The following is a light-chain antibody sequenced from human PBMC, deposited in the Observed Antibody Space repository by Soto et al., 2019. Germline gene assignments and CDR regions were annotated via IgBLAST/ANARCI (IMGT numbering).Light chain of an antibody. CDR3: SSYSGSNKLL. V-gene: IGLV2-8*01. CDR1: SSDVGGYNY. J-gene: IGLJ2*01. Sequence: QSALTQPPSASGSPGQSVTISCTGTSSDVGGYNYVSCYQQHPGKAPKLMIYEVTKRPSGVPDRFSGSKSGNTASLTVSGLQAEDEADYYCSSYSGSNKLLFGGGTKVTVL. CDR2: EVT.